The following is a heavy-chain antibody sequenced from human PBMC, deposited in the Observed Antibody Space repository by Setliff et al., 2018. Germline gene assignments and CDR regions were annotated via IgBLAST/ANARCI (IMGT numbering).Heavy chain of an antibody. CDR2: IWYDGSKK. Sequence: GGSLRLSCAASGFTFSSYGMYWVRQAPGKGLEWVAVIWYDGSKKYYADSVKGRITVSRDNSKNTVYLQMNSLRAEDTAAYYCAKGIHRDAFDIWGQGTMVTVSS. CDR3: AKGIHRDAFDI. CDR1: GFTFSSYG. J-gene: IGHJ3*02. D-gene: IGHD3-10*01. V-gene: IGHV3-33*06.